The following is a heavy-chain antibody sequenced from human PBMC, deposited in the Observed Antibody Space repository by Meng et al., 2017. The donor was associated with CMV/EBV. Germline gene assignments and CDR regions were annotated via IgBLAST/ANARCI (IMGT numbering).Heavy chain of an antibody. CDR1: GFTFSSYS. J-gene: IGHJ3*02. V-gene: IGHV3-21*01. CDR3: ARGAFDI. Sequence: GESLKISCAASGFTFSSYSMNWVRQAPGKGLEWVSSISSSSYIYYADSVKGRSTISRDNAKNSLYLQMNSLRAEDTAVYYCARGAFDIWGQGTMVTVSS. CDR2: ISSSSYI.